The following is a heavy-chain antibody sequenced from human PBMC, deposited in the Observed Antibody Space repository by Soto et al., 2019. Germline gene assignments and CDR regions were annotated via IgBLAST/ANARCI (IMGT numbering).Heavy chain of an antibody. CDR2: IYHSGST. CDR3: ARVAVAGTRVDY. CDR1: GGSSISSNW. Sequence: ETLSLTCAVSGGSSISSNWWSWVRQPPGKGLEWIGEIYHSGSTNYNPSLKSRVTISVDKSKNQFSLKLSSVTAADTAVYYCARVAVAGTRVDYWGQGTLVTVSS. J-gene: IGHJ4*02. V-gene: IGHV4-4*02. D-gene: IGHD6-19*01.